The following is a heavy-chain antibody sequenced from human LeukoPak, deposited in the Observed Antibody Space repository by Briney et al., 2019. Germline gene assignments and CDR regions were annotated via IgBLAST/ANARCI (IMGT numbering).Heavy chain of an antibody. J-gene: IGHJ5*02. CDR3: ARDPSYDSSGYPNWFDP. CDR1: GYTFTGYY. V-gene: IGHV1-2*06. CDR2: INPNSGGT. Sequence: ASVKVSCKASGYTFTGYYMHWVRQAPGQGLEWMGRINPNSGGTNYAQMFQGRVIMTTDTSTNTAYMELRSLRADDTAMYYCARDPSYDSSGYPNWFDPWGQGTLVTVSS. D-gene: IGHD3-22*01.